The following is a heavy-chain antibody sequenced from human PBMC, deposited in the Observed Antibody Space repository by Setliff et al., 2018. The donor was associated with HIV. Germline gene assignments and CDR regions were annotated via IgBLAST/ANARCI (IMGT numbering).Heavy chain of an antibody. CDR1: GGSISSGGYS. J-gene: IGHJ4*02. Sequence: SETLSLTCAVSGGSISSGGYSWNWIRQPPGKGLEWIGYIYHSGSTFYNPSLKSRVTISVDTSKNHFSLKLSSVTAADTAVFYCARVPFTTGFDYWGQGILVTVSS. V-gene: IGHV4-30-2*01. CDR3: ARVPFTTGFDY. D-gene: IGHD3-3*01. CDR2: IYHSGST.